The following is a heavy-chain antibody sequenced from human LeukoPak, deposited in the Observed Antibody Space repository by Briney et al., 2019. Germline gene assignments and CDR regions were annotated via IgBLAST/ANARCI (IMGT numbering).Heavy chain of an antibody. Sequence: GGSLRLSCAASGFTFSSYAMHWVRQAPGKGLEWVAVISYDGSNKYYADSVKGRFTISRDKSKNTVYLQMNSLRAEDTAIYYCARGVLAHGVTATLDDWGQGTLVTVSS. J-gene: IGHJ4*02. V-gene: IGHV3-30-3*01. CDR3: ARGVLAHGVTATLDD. CDR2: ISYDGSNK. CDR1: GFTFSSYA. D-gene: IGHD2-21*02.